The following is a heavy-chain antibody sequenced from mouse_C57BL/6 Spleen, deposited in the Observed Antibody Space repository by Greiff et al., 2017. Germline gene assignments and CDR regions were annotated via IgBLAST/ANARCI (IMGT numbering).Heavy chain of an antibody. J-gene: IGHJ4*01. CDR2: SRNKANDYTT. D-gene: IGHD6-5*01. CDR3: ARDAPIYYAMDY. CDR1: GFTFSDFY. V-gene: IGHV7-1*01. Sequence: EVNVVDSGGGLVQSGRSLRLSCATSGFTFSDFYMEWVRQAPGKGLEWIAASRNKANDYTTEYSASVKGRFIVSRDTSQSILYLQMNALRAEDTAIYYCARDAPIYYAMDYWGQGTSVTVSS.